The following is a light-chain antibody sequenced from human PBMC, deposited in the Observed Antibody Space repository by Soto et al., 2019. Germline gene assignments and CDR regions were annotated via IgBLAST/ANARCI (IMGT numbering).Light chain of an antibody. CDR1: NSGVGGFEY. CDR2: DVT. CDR3: GSITRSSTSV. Sequence: QSVLSQPASVSGYPGKSIAISCTGTNSGVGGFEYVSWYQNQPGKAPKIIIYDVTKRPSGVSNRFSGSKSGNTASLTISGIQAEDEGDYYCGSITRSSTSVFGTGTNVTV. J-gene: IGLJ1*01. V-gene: IGLV2-14*01.